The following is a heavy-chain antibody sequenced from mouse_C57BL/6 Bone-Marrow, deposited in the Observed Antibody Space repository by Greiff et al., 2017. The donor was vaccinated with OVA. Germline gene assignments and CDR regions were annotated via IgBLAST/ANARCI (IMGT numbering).Heavy chain of an antibody. J-gene: IGHJ4*01. CDR3: ARRGGKGDYYAMDY. CDR2: IYPGSGST. V-gene: IGHV1-55*01. Sequence: HVQLQQPGAELVKPGASVKMSCKASGYTFTSYWITWVKQRPGQGLEWIGDIYPGSGSTNYNEKFKSKATLTVDTSSSTAYMQLSSLTSEDSAVYYCARRGGKGDYYAMDYWGQGTSVTVSS. D-gene: IGHD1-1*02. CDR1: GYTFTSYW.